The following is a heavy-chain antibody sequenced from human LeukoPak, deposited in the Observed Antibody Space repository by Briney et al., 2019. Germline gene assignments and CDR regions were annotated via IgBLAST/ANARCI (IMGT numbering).Heavy chain of an antibody. CDR3: ARHPTPNYVPYFDY. J-gene: IGHJ4*02. Sequence: PSGTLSLTCAVSGGSISSGNWWSWVRQPPGKGLEWIGSIYYSGSTYYNPSLKSRVTISVDTSKNQFSLKLSSVTAADTAVYYCARHPTPNYVPYFDYWGQGTLVTVSS. CDR2: IYYSGST. D-gene: IGHD4/OR15-4a*01. V-gene: IGHV4-4*02. CDR1: GGSISSGNW.